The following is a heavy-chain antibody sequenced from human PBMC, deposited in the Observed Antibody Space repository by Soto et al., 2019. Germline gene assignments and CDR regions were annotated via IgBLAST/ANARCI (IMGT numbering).Heavy chain of an antibody. CDR2: VYYNENT. Sequence: SETLSLTCSVSGGSISSFTYYWGWIRQPPGKGLEWIGTVYYNENTYYNPSLKSRVTITVDTAKNQFSLNLRSVTAADTAMYFCARQRTSVVTQAYFDVWGPGSLVTVSS. CDR1: GGSISSFTYY. CDR3: ARQRTSVVTQAYFDV. V-gene: IGHV4-39*01. J-gene: IGHJ4*02. D-gene: IGHD2-21*02.